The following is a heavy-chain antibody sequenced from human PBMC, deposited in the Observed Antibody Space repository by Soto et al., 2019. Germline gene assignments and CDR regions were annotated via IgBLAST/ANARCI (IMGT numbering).Heavy chain of an antibody. J-gene: IGHJ4*02. CDR2: IFHTGSA. CDR1: GDSISSYY. D-gene: IGHD6-19*01. V-gene: IGHV4-59*08. CDR3: ARQPYTSGAYYFDY. Sequence: PSETLSLTFTVSGDSISSYYWSWIRQPPGKGLEWIGYIFHTGSANYNPSLKSRVTISIDTSKNQFSLRLSSVTAADTAVYYCARQPYTSGAYYFDYWGQGTPVTVPS.